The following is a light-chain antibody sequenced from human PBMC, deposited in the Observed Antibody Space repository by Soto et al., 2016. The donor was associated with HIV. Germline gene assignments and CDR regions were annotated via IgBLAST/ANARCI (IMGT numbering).Light chain of an antibody. J-gene: IGKJ4*01. Sequence: DIQMTQSPSSLSASVGDRVTITCRASQSISNYVNWYQQKPGQAPKVLISSAYTLESGVSSRFSGSRSGAVFTLTISSLQPEDFATYYCQQYYNTPALTFGGGTKVEIK. CDR2: SAY. V-gene: IGKV1-39*01. CDR1: QSISNY. CDR3: QQYYNTPALT.